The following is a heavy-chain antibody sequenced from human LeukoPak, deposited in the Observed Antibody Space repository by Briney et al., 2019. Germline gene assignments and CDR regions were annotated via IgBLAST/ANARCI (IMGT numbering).Heavy chain of an antibody. V-gene: IGHV4-38-2*02. CDR3: ANMYGRDSGYYYYYYMDV. D-gene: IGHD4-23*01. CDR2: IYHSGST. J-gene: IGHJ6*03. Sequence: SETLSLTCTVSGYSISSGYFWGWIRQPPGKGLEWIGCIYHSGSTYYNPSLKSRVTISVDTSKNQFSLKLSSVTAADTAVYYCANMYGRDSGYYYYYYMDVWGKGTTVTVSS. CDR1: GYSISSGYF.